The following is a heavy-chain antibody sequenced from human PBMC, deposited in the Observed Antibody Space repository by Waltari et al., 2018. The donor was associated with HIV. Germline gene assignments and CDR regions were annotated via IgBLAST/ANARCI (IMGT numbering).Heavy chain of an antibody. CDR1: GYTFTGYY. D-gene: IGHD2-15*01. V-gene: IGHV1-2*02. CDR2: INPNSGGT. CDR3: ARTFLYCSGGTCYFDY. J-gene: IGHJ4*02. Sequence: QVQLVQSGAEVKKPGASVKVSCKASGYTFTGYYMHWVRQAPGQGLEWMGWINPNSGGTNYAQKLQGRVTMTRDTSISTAYMELSRLRSDDTAVYYCARTFLYCSGGTCYFDYWGQGTLVTGSS.